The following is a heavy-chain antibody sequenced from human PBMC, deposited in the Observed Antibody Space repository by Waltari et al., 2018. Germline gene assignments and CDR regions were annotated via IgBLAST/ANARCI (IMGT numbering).Heavy chain of an antibody. V-gene: IGHV1-2*06. D-gene: IGHD3-10*01. CDR3: AREGIREYYYYYYGMDV. J-gene: IGHJ6*02. CDR2: INPNSGGT. Sequence: QVQLVQSGAEVKKPGASVKVSCKASGYHFTGYYMHWVRPAPGPGLEWMGRINPNSGGTNYAQKFQGRVTMTRDTSISTAYMELSRLRSDDTAVYYCAREGIREYYYYYYGMDVWGQGTTVTVSS. CDR1: GYHFTGYY.